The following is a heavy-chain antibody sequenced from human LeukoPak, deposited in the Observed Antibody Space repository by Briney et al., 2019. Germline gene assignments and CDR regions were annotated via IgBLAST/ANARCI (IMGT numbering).Heavy chain of an antibody. CDR1: GFTFSSYA. Sequence: GGSLRLSCAASGFTFSSYAMSWVRQAPGKGLEWVSTISDSGDNTYYADSVKGRFTISRDNSKNTLYLQMNSLRAEDTAVYYCVTGEVVTDFFDYWGQGTLVTVSS. CDR3: VTGEVVTDFFDY. J-gene: IGHJ4*02. CDR2: ISDSGDNT. D-gene: IGHD2-21*02. V-gene: IGHV3-23*01.